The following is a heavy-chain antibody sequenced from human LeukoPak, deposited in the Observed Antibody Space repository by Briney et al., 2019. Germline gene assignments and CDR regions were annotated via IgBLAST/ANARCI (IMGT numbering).Heavy chain of an antibody. CDR2: IYYSGST. J-gene: IGHJ4*02. CDR3: ARVGLDGQIRTGPFDY. V-gene: IGHV4-59*01. Sequence: PSETLSLTCTVSGGSISSYYWSWIRPPPGKGLEWIGYIYYSGSTNYNPSLKSRVTISVDTSKNQFSLKLSSVTAADTAVYYCARVGLDGQIRTGPFDYWGQGTLVTVSS. CDR1: GGSISSYY. D-gene: IGHD5-24*01.